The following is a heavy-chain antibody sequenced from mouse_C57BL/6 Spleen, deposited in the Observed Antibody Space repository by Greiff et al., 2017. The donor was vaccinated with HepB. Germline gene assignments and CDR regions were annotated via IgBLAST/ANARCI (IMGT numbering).Heavy chain of an antibody. V-gene: IGHV1-64*01. J-gene: IGHJ2*01. CDR3: ARGLGSSYDYFDY. D-gene: IGHD1-1*01. Sequence: QVQLQQPGAELVKPGASVKLSCKASGYTFTSYWMHWVKQRPGQGLEWIGMIHPNSGSTNYNEKFKSKATLTVDRSSSTAYMQLSSLTSEDSAVYYCARGLGSSYDYFDYWGQGTTLTVSS. CDR1: GYTFTSYW. CDR2: IHPNSGST.